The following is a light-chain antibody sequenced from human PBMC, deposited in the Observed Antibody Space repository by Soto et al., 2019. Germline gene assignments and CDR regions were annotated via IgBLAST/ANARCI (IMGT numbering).Light chain of an antibody. CDR1: QGVRSD. CDR3: QQYSKSPLT. CDR2: GAS. Sequence: EIAMTQSPDTLSVSPGDRATLSCRAGQGVRSDLAWYQQKAGQSPRLLIYGASTRAAETPARFSGSGSETEFTLTISRVESEDFAVYYCQQYSKSPLTFGGGTQVEIK. J-gene: IGKJ4*01. V-gene: IGKV3-15*01.